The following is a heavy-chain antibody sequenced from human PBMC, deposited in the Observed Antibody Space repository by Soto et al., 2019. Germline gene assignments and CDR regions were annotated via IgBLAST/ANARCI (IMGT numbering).Heavy chain of an antibody. CDR3: AKHDYGGPAVFDY. J-gene: IGHJ4*02. D-gene: IGHD4-17*01. Sequence: AGSLRLSCAASGFTFSSYAMSWVRQAPGKGLEWVSAISGSGGSTYYADSVKGRFTISRDNSKNTLYLQMNSLRAEDTAVYYCAKHDYGGPAVFDYWGQGTLVTVSS. CDR1: GFTFSSYA. CDR2: ISGSGGST. V-gene: IGHV3-23*01.